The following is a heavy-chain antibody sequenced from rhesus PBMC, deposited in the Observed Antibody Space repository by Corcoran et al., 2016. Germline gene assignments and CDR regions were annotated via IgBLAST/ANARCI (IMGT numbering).Heavy chain of an antibody. CDR1: GYSISSGYG. V-gene: IGHV4-127*01. J-gene: IGHJ4*01. D-gene: IGHD4-35*01. Sequence: QVQLQESGPGLVKPSETLSLTCAVSGYSISSGYGWSWIRQPPGKGLEWIVYIGGSSGSTYYNPSLKSRVTISTDTSKNQFSLKLSSVTAADTAVYYCARVIYGNSQEDYWGQGVLVTVSS. CDR3: ARVIYGNSQEDY. CDR2: IGGSSGST.